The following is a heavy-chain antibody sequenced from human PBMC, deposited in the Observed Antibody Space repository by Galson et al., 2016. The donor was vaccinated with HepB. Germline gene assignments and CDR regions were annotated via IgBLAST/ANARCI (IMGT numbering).Heavy chain of an antibody. J-gene: IGHJ4*02. Sequence: SLRLSCAASGFTFSTYAMHWVRQAPGKGLAWVADILDNGNNKYYADSVKGRFSISRDNSKSTVYLQLNSLRAEDTAVYYCARDSGDPGPFDYWGRGTLVTVSS. CDR1: GFTFSTYA. CDR2: ILDNGNNK. D-gene: IGHD4-17*01. CDR3: ARDSGDPGPFDY. V-gene: IGHV3-33*05.